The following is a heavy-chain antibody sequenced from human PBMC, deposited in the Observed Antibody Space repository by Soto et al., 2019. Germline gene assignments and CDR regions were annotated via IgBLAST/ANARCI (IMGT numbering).Heavy chain of an antibody. Sequence: QVQLVQSGAEVKKPGSSVKVSCKASGGTFSSYAISWVRQAPGQVLEWMGGIIPIFGTANYAQKFQGRVTITADESTSTAYMELSSLRSEDTAVYYCARSIAARPNYYYYGMDVWGQGTTVTVSS. CDR2: IIPIFGTA. V-gene: IGHV1-69*01. CDR1: GGTFSSYA. J-gene: IGHJ6*02. D-gene: IGHD6-6*01. CDR3: ARSIAARPNYYYYGMDV.